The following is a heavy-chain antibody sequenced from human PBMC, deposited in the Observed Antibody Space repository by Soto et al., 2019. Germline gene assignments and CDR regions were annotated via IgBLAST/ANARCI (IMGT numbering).Heavy chain of an antibody. CDR2: INPNSGGT. CDR3: ARAGGYSGFDDYYYYGMDV. Sequence: ASVKVSCKASGYTFTSYDMHWVRQAPGQGLEWMGWINPNSGGTIYAQNFQGRVTMTRDTSISTAYMELSRLRSDDTAVYYCARAGGYSGFDDYYYYGMDVWGQGTTVTVSS. D-gene: IGHD5-12*01. V-gene: IGHV1-2*02. CDR1: GYTFTSYD. J-gene: IGHJ6*02.